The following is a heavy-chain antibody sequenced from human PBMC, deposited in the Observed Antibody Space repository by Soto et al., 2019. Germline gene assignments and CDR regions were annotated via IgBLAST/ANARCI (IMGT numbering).Heavy chain of an antibody. CDR2: MFYTGTT. D-gene: IGHD2-2*01. J-gene: IGHJ5*02. CDR1: GGSISSGDYY. CDR3: ARVVRFCSSPSCRGRNWLDP. V-gene: IGHV4-30-4*01. Sequence: SETLSLTCSVSGGSISSGDYYWSWIRQPPGKGLEWTGYMFYTGTTYYNPSLKSRITISMDTSKNQFSLRLTSVTAADKAEYHCARVVRFCSSPSCRGRNWLDPWGQGTRVTVSA.